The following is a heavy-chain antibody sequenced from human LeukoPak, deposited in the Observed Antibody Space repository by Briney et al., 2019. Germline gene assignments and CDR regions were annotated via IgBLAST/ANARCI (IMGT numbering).Heavy chain of an antibody. CDR3: AKQVYSGYDFDY. V-gene: IGHV3-30*18. J-gene: IGHJ4*02. D-gene: IGHD5-12*01. CDR1: GFTFSSYG. CDR2: ISYDGSNK. Sequence: GGSLRLSCAASGFTFSSYGMHWVRQAPGKGLGWVAVISYDGSNKYYADSVKGRFTISRDNPKNTLYLQMNSLRAEDTAVYYCAKQVYSGYDFDYWGQGTLVTVSS.